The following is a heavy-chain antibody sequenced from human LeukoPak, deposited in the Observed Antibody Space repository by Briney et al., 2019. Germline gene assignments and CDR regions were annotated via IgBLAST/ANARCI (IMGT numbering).Heavy chain of an antibody. V-gene: IGHV4-61*01. J-gene: IGHJ6*02. CDR2: IYYSGST. CDR1: DGSVSSGSYY. CDR3: ARNTGYYYYYGMDV. D-gene: IGHD1-1*01. Sequence: KPSETLSLTCTVSDGSVSSGSYYWSWIRQPPGKGLEWIGYIYYSGSTNYNPSLKSRVTISVDTSKNQFSLKLSSVTAADTAVYYCARNTGYYYYYGMDVWGQGTTVTVSS.